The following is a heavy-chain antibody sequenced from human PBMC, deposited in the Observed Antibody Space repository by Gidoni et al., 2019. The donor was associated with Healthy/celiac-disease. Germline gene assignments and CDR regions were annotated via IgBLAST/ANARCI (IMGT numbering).Heavy chain of an antibody. V-gene: IGHV1-3*01. Sequence: QVQLVQSGAEVKKPGASVKVSCKASGYTFTSYAMHWVRQAPGQRLKWMGWINAGNGNTKYSQKFQGRVTITRDTSASTAYMELSSLRSEDTAVYYCARVVGAKLGYYYMDVWGKGTTVTVSS. CDR1: GYTFTSYA. D-gene: IGHD1-26*01. CDR3: ARVVGAKLGYYYMDV. J-gene: IGHJ6*03. CDR2: INAGNGNT.